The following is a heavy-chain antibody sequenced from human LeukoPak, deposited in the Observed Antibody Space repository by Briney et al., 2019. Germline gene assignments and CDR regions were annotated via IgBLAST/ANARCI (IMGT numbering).Heavy chain of an antibody. Sequence: SETLSLTCAVDGGSFSGYYWSWIRQSPGKGLEWIGEINHGGSTHYTPSLKSRVTISVDTSKSQFSLKLSSVAAADTAIYYCARLRFSYGSGTFLDYWGLGAQVTVSS. J-gene: IGHJ4*02. D-gene: IGHD3-10*01. V-gene: IGHV4-34*01. CDR1: GGSFSGYY. CDR3: ARLRFSYGSGTFLDY. CDR2: INHGGST.